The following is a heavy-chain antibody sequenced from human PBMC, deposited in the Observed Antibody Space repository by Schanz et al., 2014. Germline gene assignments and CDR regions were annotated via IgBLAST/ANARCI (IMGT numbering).Heavy chain of an antibody. V-gene: IGHV3-21*01. CDR1: GFTFSAYA. CDR2: ISYGTSYI. D-gene: IGHD1-1*01. J-gene: IGHJ5*02. CDR3: ARGRVLES. Sequence: EVQLLESGGGLVQPGGSLRLSCAASGFTFSAYAMTWVRQIPGKGLEWVSSISYGTSYIYYAESVKGRFTISRDNAKNSLYLQMNGLRAEDTAVYYCARGRVLESWGQGTLVTVSS.